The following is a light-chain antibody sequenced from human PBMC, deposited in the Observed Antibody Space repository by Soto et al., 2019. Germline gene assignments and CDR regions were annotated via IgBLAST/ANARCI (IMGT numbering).Light chain of an antibody. CDR2: GPS. CDR3: QQYHNSPPT. CDR1: QSVSSSY. J-gene: IGKJ1*01. V-gene: IGKV3-20*01. Sequence: EIVLTQSPGTLSLSPGERATLSCRASQSVSSSYLAWYQRKPGQAPRLLIYGPSSRATGIPDRFSGGGSGTDFTLTISRLEPEDFAVYYCQQYHNSPPTFGQGTKVEIK.